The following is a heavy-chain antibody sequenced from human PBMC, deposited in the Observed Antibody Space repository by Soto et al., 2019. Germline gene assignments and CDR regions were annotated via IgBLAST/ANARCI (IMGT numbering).Heavy chain of an antibody. D-gene: IGHD2-2*01. V-gene: IGHV3-21*01. CDR2: ISSSSSYI. Sequence: GGSLRLSCAASGFTFSSYSMNWVRQAPGKGLEWVSSISSSSSYIYYADSVKGRFTISRDNAKNSLYLQMNSPRAEDTAVYYCARDLKPYIVVVPAARGMDVWGQGTTVTVSS. CDR3: ARDLKPYIVVVPAARGMDV. J-gene: IGHJ6*02. CDR1: GFTFSSYS.